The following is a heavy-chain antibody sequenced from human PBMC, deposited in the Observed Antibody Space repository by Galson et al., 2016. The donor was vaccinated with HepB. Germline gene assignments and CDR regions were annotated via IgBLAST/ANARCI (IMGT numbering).Heavy chain of an antibody. J-gene: IGHJ4*02. CDR3: ARGGWFDY. V-gene: IGHV3-7*01. CDR2: IKEDGSDK. CDR1: GFTLSNYW. D-gene: IGHD6-19*01. Sequence: SLRLSCAASGFTLSNYWMNWVRQAPGKGLEWVANIKEDGSDKYYVDSVTGRFTISRDNAKNSLYLQMNSLRADDTAVYYCARGGWFDYWGQGILVTVSS.